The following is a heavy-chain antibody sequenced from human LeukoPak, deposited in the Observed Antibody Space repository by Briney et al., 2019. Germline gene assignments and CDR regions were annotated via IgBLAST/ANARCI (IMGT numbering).Heavy chain of an antibody. J-gene: IGHJ6*02. CDR3: ARGLVVVPAARPLLYYYGMDV. V-gene: IGHV1-69*04. D-gene: IGHD2-2*01. Sequence: SVEVSCKASGGTFSSYAISWVRQAPGQGLEWMGRIIPIFGIANYAQKFQGRVTITADKSTSTAYMELSSLRSEDTAVYYCARGLVVVPAARPLLYYYGMDVWGQGTTVTVSS. CDR2: IIPIFGIA. CDR1: GGTFSSYA.